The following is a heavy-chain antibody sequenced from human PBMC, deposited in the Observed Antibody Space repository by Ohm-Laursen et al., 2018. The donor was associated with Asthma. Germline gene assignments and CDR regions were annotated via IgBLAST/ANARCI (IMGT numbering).Heavy chain of an antibody. V-gene: IGHV3-23*01. Sequence: GSLRLSCSASGFTFSSYAMSWVRQAPGKGLECVSAIIGSGADTYYADSVKDRFTISRDNSKNTLYLQMNTLRAEDTAVYYCARETATGSQNIHYYDLDVWGQGTTVIVSS. CDR3: ARETATGSQNIHYYDLDV. D-gene: IGHD2-15*01. CDR2: IIGSGADT. CDR1: GFTFSSYA. J-gene: IGHJ6*02.